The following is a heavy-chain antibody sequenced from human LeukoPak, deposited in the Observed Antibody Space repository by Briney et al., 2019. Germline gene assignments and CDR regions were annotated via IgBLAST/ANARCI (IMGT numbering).Heavy chain of an antibody. J-gene: IGHJ5*02. CDR2: IYGSGST. CDR1: GCSISRYY. V-gene: IGHV4-59*01. Sequence: SETLSLTCTVSGCSISRYYWSWIRQPPGKGLEWIGHIYGSGSTNYNPSLKSRVTLSVDTSKNQFSLKLSSVTAADTAVYYCAREGTSGTHLNWFDPWGQGTLVTVSS. D-gene: IGHD1-1*01. CDR3: AREGTSGTHLNWFDP.